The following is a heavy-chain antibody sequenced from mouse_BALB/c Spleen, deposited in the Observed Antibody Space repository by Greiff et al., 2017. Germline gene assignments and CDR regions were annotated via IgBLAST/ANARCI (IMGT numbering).Heavy chain of an antibody. CDR1: GYTFTSYV. J-gene: IGHJ1*01. D-gene: IGHD2-14*01. CDR3: ARYYRYDHWYFDV. CDR2: INPYNDGT. V-gene: IGHV1-14*01. Sequence: VQLKQSGPELVKPGASVKMSCKASGYTFTSYVMHWVKQKPGQGLEWIGYINPYNDGTKYNEKFKGKATLTSDKSSSTAYMELSSLTSEDSAVYYCARYYRYDHWYFDVWGAGTTVTVSS.